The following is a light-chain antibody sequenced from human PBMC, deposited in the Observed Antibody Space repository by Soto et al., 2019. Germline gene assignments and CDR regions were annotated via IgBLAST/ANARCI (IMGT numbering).Light chain of an antibody. CDR1: NSDVGAYKY. CDR3: ASYSNSNAYV. J-gene: IGLJ1*01. V-gene: IGLV2-14*03. Sequence: QSALTQHASVSGSPGQSITISCTGTNSDVGAYKYVSWYQQHPGKAPKLMIFDVSNRPSGVSNRISGSKSGNTASLTISGLRAEDEADYYCASYSNSNAYVFGTGTKVTVL. CDR2: DVS.